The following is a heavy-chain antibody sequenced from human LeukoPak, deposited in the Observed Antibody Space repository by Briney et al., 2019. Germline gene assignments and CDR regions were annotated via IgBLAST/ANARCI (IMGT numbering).Heavy chain of an antibody. CDR3: ARGYSSGWYFKGDWFDP. J-gene: IGHJ5*02. D-gene: IGHD6-19*01. Sequence: GASVKVSCKASGYAFTSYGISWVRQAPGQGLEWMGWISAYNGNTNYAQKLQGRVTMTTDTSTSTAYMELRSLRSDDTAVYYCARGYSSGWYFKGDWFDPWGQGTLVTVSS. CDR1: GYAFTSYG. CDR2: ISAYNGNT. V-gene: IGHV1-18*01.